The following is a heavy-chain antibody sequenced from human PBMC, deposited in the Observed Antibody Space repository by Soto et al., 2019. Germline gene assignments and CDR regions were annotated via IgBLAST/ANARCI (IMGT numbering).Heavy chain of an antibody. V-gene: IGHV1-18*01. Sequence: QVQLVQSGGEVKKPGASVKVSCKGSGYTFARYGVSWVRQAPGQGLEWMGWISLYNGNTNYARKVQGRVTMTADTSTSTAYMELRSLRSDDTAVYYCARVIAVAGNTHFRMDVWGQGTTVTVSS. D-gene: IGHD6-19*01. CDR1: GYTFARYG. CDR2: ISLYNGNT. J-gene: IGHJ6*02. CDR3: ARVIAVAGNTHFRMDV.